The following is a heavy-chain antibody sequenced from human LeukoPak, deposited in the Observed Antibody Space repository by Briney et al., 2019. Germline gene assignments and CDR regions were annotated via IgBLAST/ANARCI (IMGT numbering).Heavy chain of an antibody. CDR1: GFSFSDYD. Sequence: GGSLRLSCSASGFSFSDYDMNWVRQAPGKGLEWVSAISGRSSHIYYGESVKGRFTISRDNAKNSLYLQMDSLGVEDTAVYYCGRAFPPLRTSSAGDLWGQGTLVFVSS. V-gene: IGHV3-21*01. D-gene: IGHD3-16*01. CDR2: ISGRSSHI. CDR3: GRAFPPLRTSSAGDL. J-gene: IGHJ1*01.